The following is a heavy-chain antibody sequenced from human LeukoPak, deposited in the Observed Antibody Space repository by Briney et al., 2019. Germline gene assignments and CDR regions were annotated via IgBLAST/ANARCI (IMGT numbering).Heavy chain of an antibody. CDR1: GFTFSSYT. J-gene: IGHJ3*02. D-gene: IGHD1-26*01. CDR2: ISSSGSYI. Sequence: PGGSLRLSCAASGFTFSSYTVTWVRQAPGKGLEWVSSISSSGSYIYYADSVKGRFTISRDDAKNSLHLQMNSLRAEDTAVYYCARHGWELLSKAFDIWGQGTMVTVSS. V-gene: IGHV3-21*01. CDR3: ARHGWELLSKAFDI.